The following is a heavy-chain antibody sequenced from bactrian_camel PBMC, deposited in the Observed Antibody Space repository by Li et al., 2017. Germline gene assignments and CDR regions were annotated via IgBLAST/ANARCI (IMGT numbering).Heavy chain of an antibody. J-gene: IGHJ4*01. Sequence: VQLVESGGGLVQPGGSLRLSCAASTLTLSSYWMYWVRQAPGKGLEWVATINYAGDSTYYADSVKGRFIISRDDATNTLILQLNSLKTEDTAKYYCTPGVYWGQGTQVTVS. CDR1: TLTLSSYW. CDR3: TPGVY. CDR2: INYAGDST. V-gene: IGHV3S1*01. D-gene: IGHD2*01.